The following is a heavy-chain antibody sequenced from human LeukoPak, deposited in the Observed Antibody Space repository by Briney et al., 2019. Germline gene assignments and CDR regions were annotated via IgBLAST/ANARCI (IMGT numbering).Heavy chain of an antibody. CDR1: GGTFSSYA. D-gene: IGHD4-17*01. CDR2: IIPIFGTA. Sequence: GSSVKVSCKASGGTFSSYAISWVRQAPGQGLEWMGGIIPIFGTANYAQKFQGRVTITADESTSTAYMELSSLRSEDTAVYYCARDPTYGHYIREFDYWGQGTLVTVSS. CDR3: ARDPTYGHYIREFDY. V-gene: IGHV1-69*01. J-gene: IGHJ4*02.